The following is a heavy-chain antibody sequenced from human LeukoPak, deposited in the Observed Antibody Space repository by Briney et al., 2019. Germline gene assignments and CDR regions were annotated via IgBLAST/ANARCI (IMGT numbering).Heavy chain of an antibody. CDR1: GGSFSGYY. CDR3: ARSVRRGSGSYYKD. CDR2: INHSGST. J-gene: IGHJ4*02. V-gene: IGHV4-34*01. D-gene: IGHD3-10*01. Sequence: SETLSLTCAVYGGSFSGYYWSWIRQPPGKGLEWIGEINHSGSTNYNPSLKSRVTISVDTSKNQFSLKLSSVTAADTAVYYCARSVRRGSGSYYKDWGQGTLVTVSP.